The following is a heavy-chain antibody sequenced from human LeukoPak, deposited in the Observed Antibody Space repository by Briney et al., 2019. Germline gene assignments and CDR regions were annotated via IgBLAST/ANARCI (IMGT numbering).Heavy chain of an antibody. J-gene: IGHJ4*02. Sequence: SQTLSLTCAVSGGSISSGGYSWSWIRQPPGKGLEWIGYIYHSGSTYYNPSLKSRVTISVDRSKNQFSLKLSSVTAADTAVYYCARGSITMVRGVIPYFDYWGQGTLVTVSS. CDR2: IYHSGST. V-gene: IGHV4-30-2*01. D-gene: IGHD3-10*01. CDR1: GGSISSGGYS. CDR3: ARGSITMVRGVIPYFDY.